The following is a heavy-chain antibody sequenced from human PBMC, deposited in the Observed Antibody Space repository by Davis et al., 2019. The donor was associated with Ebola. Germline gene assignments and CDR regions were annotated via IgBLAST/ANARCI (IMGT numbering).Heavy chain of an antibody. CDR3: ARDSNWNDVISNNYYYYGMDV. V-gene: IGHV3-21*01. J-gene: IGHJ6*02. CDR2: ISSSSSYI. D-gene: IGHD1-1*01. CDR1: GFTFSSYS. Sequence: PGGSLRLSCAASGFTFSSYSMNWVRQAPRKGLEWVSSISSSSSYIYYADSVKGRFTISRDNAKNSLYLQMNSLRAEDTAVYYCARDSNWNDVISNNYYYYGMDVWGQGTTVTVSS.